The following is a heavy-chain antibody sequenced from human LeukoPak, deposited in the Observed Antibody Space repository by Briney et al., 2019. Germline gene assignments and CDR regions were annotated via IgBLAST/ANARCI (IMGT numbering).Heavy chain of an antibody. CDR3: ASRSLLYDSSGYYW. D-gene: IGHD3-22*01. J-gene: IGHJ4*02. Sequence: PSETLSLTCTVSGDSVSRSSYYWGWIRQPPGKGLEWIGSIYYSGSTYHNPSLKSRVTISVDTSKNQFSLKMRSVTAADTAVYYCASRSLLYDSSGYYWWGQGTLVTVSS. CDR1: GDSVSRSSYY. CDR2: IYYSGST. V-gene: IGHV4-39*01.